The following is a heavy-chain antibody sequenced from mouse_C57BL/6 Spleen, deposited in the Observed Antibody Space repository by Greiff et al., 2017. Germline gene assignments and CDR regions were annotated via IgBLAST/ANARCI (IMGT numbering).Heavy chain of an antibody. CDR2: IDPEDGET. CDR3: ARSPYGYDEVYYAMDY. V-gene: IGHV14-2*01. CDR1: GFNIKDYY. D-gene: IGHD2-2*01. J-gene: IGHJ4*01. Sequence: VQLQQSGAELVKPGASVKLSCTASGFNIKDYYMHWVKQRTEQGLEWIGRIDPEDGETKYAPKFQGKATITADTSSNTAYLQHSSLTSEDTAVYYCARSPYGYDEVYYAMDYWGQGTSVTVSS.